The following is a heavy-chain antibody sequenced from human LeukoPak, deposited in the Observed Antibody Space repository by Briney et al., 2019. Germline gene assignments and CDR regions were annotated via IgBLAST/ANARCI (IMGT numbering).Heavy chain of an antibody. V-gene: IGHV1-2*02. CDR1: GYTFTGYY. CDR3: ARVSSPATSYYFDY. D-gene: IGHD6-13*01. CDR2: INPNSGGT. Sequence: ASVKVSCKASGYTFTGYYMHWVRQAPGQGLEWMGWINPNSGGTNYAQKFQGRVTITADESTSTAYTELSSLRSEDTAVYYCARVSSPATSYYFDYWGQGTLVTVSS. J-gene: IGHJ4*02.